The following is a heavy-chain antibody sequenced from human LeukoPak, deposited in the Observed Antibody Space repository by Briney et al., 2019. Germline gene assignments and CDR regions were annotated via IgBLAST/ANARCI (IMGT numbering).Heavy chain of an antibody. CDR1: GDSISSGDYY. Sequence: SETLSLTCTVSGDSISSGDYYWSWIRQPAGKGLEWIGRISSSGSTNYNPSLKSRVTISVDTSKNQFSLKLSSVTAADTAVYYCARLPTGYYYGYFDYWGQGTLVTVSS. CDR3: ARLPTGYYYGYFDY. V-gene: IGHV4-61*02. CDR2: ISSSGST. J-gene: IGHJ4*02. D-gene: IGHD3-10*01.